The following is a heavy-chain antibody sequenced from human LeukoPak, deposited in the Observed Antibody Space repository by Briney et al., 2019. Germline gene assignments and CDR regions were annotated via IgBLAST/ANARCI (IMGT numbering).Heavy chain of an antibody. CDR3: AKDRTEGYGDYYFDY. D-gene: IGHD4-17*01. Sequence: GGSLRLSCAASGFTFSSYAMSWVRQAPGKGLEWVSAISGSGGSTYYADSVKGRFTISRDNSKNTLYLQMNSLRAEDTAVYYCAKDRTEGYGDYYFDYWRQGTLVTVSS. J-gene: IGHJ4*02. CDR2: ISGSGGST. CDR1: GFTFSSYA. V-gene: IGHV3-23*01.